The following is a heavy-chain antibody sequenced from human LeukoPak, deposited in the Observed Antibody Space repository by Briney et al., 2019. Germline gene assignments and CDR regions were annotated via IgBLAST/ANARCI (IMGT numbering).Heavy chain of an antibody. V-gene: IGHV3-30*18. CDR3: AKEIHHYGAVDY. D-gene: IGHD4-17*01. J-gene: IGHJ4*02. CDR1: GFTFSRYG. CDR2: ISLAGSSR. Sequence: PGRSLRLSCAASGFTFSRYGMHWVRQAPGKGLVWVAVISLAGSSRYHADSVEGRFTISRDNSMNTLYLQMNSLRPEDTAVYYWAKEIHHYGAVDYWGQGTLVSVSS.